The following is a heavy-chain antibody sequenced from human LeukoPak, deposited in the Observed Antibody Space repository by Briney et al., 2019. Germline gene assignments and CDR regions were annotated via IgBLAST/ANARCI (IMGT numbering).Heavy chain of an antibody. CDR2: ISSSSSYI. CDR3: ERGNYDSSGYYRNSMYYFDY. V-gene: IGHV3-21*01. J-gene: IGHJ4*02. CDR1: GFTFSSYS. Sequence: GRSLRLSCAASGFTFSSYSMNWVRQAPGKGLEWVSSISSSSSYIYYADSVKGRFTISRDNAKNSLYLQMNSLRAEDTAVYYCERGNYDSSGYYRNSMYYFDYWGQGTLVTVSS. D-gene: IGHD3-22*01.